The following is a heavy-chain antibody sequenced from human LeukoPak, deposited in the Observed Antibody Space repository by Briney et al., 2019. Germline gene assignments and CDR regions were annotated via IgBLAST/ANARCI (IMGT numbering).Heavy chain of an antibody. D-gene: IGHD3-10*01. J-gene: IGHJ4*02. Sequence: GGSLRLSCAASGFTFSDYWMSWVRQAPEKGLEWVANIKYHGSDEHYVDSVRGRFTISRDNAKNSLFLQMNSLRAEDTAVYYCARIGGSGTYWDYWGQGTLVTVSS. V-gene: IGHV3-7*01. CDR1: GFTFSDYW. CDR2: IKYHGSDE. CDR3: ARIGGSGTYWDY.